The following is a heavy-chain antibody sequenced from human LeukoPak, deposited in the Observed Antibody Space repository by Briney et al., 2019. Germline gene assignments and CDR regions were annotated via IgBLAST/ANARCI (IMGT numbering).Heavy chain of an antibody. Sequence: PSETLSLTCTVSGGSISSYYWSWIRQPPGKGLEWIGYIYYSGSTNYNPSLKSRVTISVDTSKNQFSLKLSSVAAADTAVYYCASSIHYYDSSGPQGPNAFDIWGQGTMVTVSS. J-gene: IGHJ3*02. CDR3: ASSIHYYDSSGPQGPNAFDI. D-gene: IGHD3-22*01. CDR1: GGSISSYY. CDR2: IYYSGST. V-gene: IGHV4-59*01.